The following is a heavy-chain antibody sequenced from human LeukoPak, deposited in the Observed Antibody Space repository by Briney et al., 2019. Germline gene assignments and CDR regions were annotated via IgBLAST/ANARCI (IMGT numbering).Heavy chain of an antibody. CDR2: ISYDGSNK. D-gene: IGHD2-15*01. J-gene: IGHJ4*02. CDR3: AKSEALADYFDY. CDR1: GFTFSSYG. Sequence: GGSLRLSCAASGFTFSSYGMHWGRQAPGKGLEWVAVISYDGSNKYYADSVKGRFTISRDNSKNTLYLQVNSLRAEDTAVYYCAKSEALADYFDYWGQGTLVTVSS. V-gene: IGHV3-30*18.